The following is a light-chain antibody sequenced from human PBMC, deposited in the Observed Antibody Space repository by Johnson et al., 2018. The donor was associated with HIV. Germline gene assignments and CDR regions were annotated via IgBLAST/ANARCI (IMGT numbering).Light chain of an antibody. CDR1: SSNIGNNY. V-gene: IGLV1-51*02. Sequence: QSMLTQPPSVSAAPGQKVTISCSGSSSNIGNNYVSWYQQLPGTAPKLLIYENNKRPSGIPDRFSGSKSGTSATLGITGLQTGDEADYYCGTWDSSLLPYVFGTGTKVPVL. J-gene: IGLJ1*01. CDR2: ENN. CDR3: GTWDSSLLPYV.